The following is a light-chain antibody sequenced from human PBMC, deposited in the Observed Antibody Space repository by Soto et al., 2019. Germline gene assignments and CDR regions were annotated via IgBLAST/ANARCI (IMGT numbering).Light chain of an antibody. CDR1: SSDVGGYNY. Sequence: QSALTQPASVSGSPGQSITISCTGTSSDVGGYNYVSWYQQHPGKAPKLMIYEVSNRPSGVSNGFSGSKSGNTASLTISGLQAEDEADYYCSSYTSSSTYVFGAGTKVNV. V-gene: IGLV2-14*01. J-gene: IGLJ1*01. CDR3: SSYTSSSTYV. CDR2: EVS.